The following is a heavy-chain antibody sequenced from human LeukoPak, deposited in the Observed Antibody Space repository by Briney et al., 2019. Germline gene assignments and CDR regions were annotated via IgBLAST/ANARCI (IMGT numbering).Heavy chain of an antibody. V-gene: IGHV3-23*01. CDR2: ISGSGGST. CDR1: GFTFSSYA. D-gene: IGHD3-3*01. J-gene: IGHJ4*02. CDR3: AKAPYYDFWSGYYYPPFDY. Sequence: GGSLRLSRAASGFTFSSYAMSWVRQAPGKGLEWVSAISGSGGSTYYADSVKGRFTISRDNSKNTLYLQMNSLRAEDTAVYYCAKAPYYDFWSGYYYPPFDYWGQGTLVTVSS.